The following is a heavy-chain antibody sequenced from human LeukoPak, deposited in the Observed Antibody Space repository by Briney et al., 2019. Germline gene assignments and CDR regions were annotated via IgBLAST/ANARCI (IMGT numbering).Heavy chain of an antibody. V-gene: IGHV4-34*01. CDR1: GGSFSGYY. CDR3: ARGLGYCSGGSCLNWFDP. CDR2: INHSGST. J-gene: IGHJ5*02. D-gene: IGHD2-15*01. Sequence: SETLSLTCAVNGGSFSGYYWSWIRQPPGKGLEWIGEINHSGSTNYNPSLKSRVTISVDTSKNQFSLKLSSVTAADTAVYYCARGLGYCSGGSCLNWFDPWGRGTLVTVSS.